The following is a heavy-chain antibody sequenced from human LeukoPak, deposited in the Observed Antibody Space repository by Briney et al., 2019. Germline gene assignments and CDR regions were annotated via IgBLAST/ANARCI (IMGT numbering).Heavy chain of an antibody. Sequence: PGGSLRLSCAASGFTFSTSAMHWVRQAPGKGPEWVALLSYDGSNKYYADSVKGRFTISGDNSKSTLFLQMNSLTAGDTAVYYCARNPVAKYYFDYWGQGTLVTVSS. D-gene: IGHD2-15*01. CDR3: ARNPVAKYYFDY. CDR1: GFTFSTSA. V-gene: IGHV3-30-3*01. CDR2: LSYDGSNK. J-gene: IGHJ4*02.